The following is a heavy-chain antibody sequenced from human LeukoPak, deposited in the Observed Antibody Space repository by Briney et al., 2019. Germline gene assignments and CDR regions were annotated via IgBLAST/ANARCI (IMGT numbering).Heavy chain of an antibody. CDR3: ARALTTLTYEGY. CDR1: GFTFSSYT. V-gene: IGHV3-21*01. Sequence: PGGSLRLSCAASGFTFSSYTMHWIRQAPGKGLEWVSSISGSNSYIFYADSVKGRFTVSRDDAKDSLYLQMNSLRAEDTAVYYCARALTTLTYEGYWGQGTLVTVSS. J-gene: IGHJ4*02. CDR2: ISGSNSYI. D-gene: IGHD1-1*01.